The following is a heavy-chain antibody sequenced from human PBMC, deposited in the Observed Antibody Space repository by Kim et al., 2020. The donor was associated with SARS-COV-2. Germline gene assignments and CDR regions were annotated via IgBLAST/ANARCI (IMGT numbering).Heavy chain of an antibody. J-gene: IGHJ6*02. CDR3: VRLLPFGYTSGWAGREHTMDV. Sequence: GGSLRLSCAASGFIFRRYNMNWVRQAPGKGLEWVSGISSASSHISYEDSVKGRFTISRDNSKSSLFLQMDSLRAEDTAVYYCVRLLPFGYTSGWAGREHTMDVWGQGTTVIVSS. D-gene: IGHD6-19*01. CDR1: GFIFRRYN. CDR2: ISSASSHI. V-gene: IGHV3-21*06.